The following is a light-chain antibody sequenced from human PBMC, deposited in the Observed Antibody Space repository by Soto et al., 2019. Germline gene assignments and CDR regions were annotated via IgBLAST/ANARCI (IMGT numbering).Light chain of an antibody. V-gene: IGLV2-8*01. CDR1: SSDVGGYNY. CDR3: ISYTDRQSYL. CDR2: EVS. Sequence: QSALTQPPSASGSLGQSVTISCTGTSSDVGGYNYVSWYQQHPGKAPKLMIYEVSKRPSGVPDRFSGSKSGNTASLTVSGLQAEDEADYYCISYTDRQSYLFGTGTKVTVL. J-gene: IGLJ1*01.